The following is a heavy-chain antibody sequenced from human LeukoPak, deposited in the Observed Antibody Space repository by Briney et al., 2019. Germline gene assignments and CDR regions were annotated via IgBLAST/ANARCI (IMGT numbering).Heavy chain of an antibody. J-gene: IGHJ4*02. V-gene: IGHV3-30*02. CDR3: AKEVAIFGVVTKPFDY. CDR2: IRYDGSNK. Sequence: PGGSLRLSCAASGFTFSSYCMHWVRQAPGKGLEWVAFIRYDGSNKYYADSVKGRFTISRDNSKNALYLQMNSRRAEDTAVYYCAKEVAIFGVVTKPFDYWGQGTLVTVSS. CDR1: GFTFSSYC. D-gene: IGHD3-3*01.